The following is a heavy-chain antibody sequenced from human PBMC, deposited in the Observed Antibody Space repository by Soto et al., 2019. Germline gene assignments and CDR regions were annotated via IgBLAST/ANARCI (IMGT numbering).Heavy chain of an antibody. D-gene: IGHD3-10*01. Sequence: QDQLVQSGAEILKPGASVKVSCKTSTYMFSNYGVSWVRQAPGQGLEWMGWISAYNGNTNYAQKLKDRVTLTTDTSTSTAYMELRSLRSDDTAVYYCGDTHYYQSGSYDNAGMDVWGQGTTVTVSS. CDR2: ISAYNGNT. CDR3: GDTHYYQSGSYDNAGMDV. J-gene: IGHJ6*02. CDR1: TYMFSNYG. V-gene: IGHV1-18*01.